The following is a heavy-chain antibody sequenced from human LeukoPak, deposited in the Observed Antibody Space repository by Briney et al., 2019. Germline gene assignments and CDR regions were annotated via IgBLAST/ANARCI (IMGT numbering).Heavy chain of an antibody. D-gene: IGHD3-16*01. CDR3: ARVTIPWAYYYYYGMDV. J-gene: IGHJ6*02. CDR1: GFTFSSYA. V-gene: IGHV3-30-3*01. Sequence: GRSLRLSCAASGFTFSSYAMHWVRQAPGKGLEWVAVISYDGSNKYYADSVMGRFTISRDNSKNTLYLRMNSLRAEDTAVYYCARVTIPWAYYYYYGMDVWGQGTTVTVSS. CDR2: ISYDGSNK.